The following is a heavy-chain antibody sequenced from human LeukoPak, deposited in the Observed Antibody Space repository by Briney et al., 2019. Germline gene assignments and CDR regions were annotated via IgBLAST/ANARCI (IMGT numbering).Heavy chain of an antibody. V-gene: IGHV3-30*02. CDR3: AKDFGIVGATGAFDI. CDR2: IWYDGSNE. J-gene: IGHJ3*02. D-gene: IGHD1-26*01. CDR1: GFTFRSHG. Sequence: PGGSLRLSCAASGFTFRSHGMHWVRQAPGKGLEWVAGIWYDGSNEDYADSVKGRFTISRDNSKNTLYLQMNSLRAEDTAVYYCAKDFGIVGATGAFDIWGQGTMVTVSS.